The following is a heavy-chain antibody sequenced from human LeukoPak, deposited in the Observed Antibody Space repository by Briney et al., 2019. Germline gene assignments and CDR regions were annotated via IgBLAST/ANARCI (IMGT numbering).Heavy chain of an antibody. J-gene: IGHJ4*02. CDR1: GFTFSSYG. CDR3: AKTWEQWLWGLDY. CDR2: ISYDGSNK. V-gene: IGHV3-30*18. Sequence: PGTSLRLSCAASGFTFSSYGMHWVRQAPSKGLEWVAVISYDGSNKYYADSVKGRFTISRDNSKNTLYLQMNSLRAEDTAVYYCAKTWEQWLWGLDYWGQGTLVTVSS. D-gene: IGHD6-19*01.